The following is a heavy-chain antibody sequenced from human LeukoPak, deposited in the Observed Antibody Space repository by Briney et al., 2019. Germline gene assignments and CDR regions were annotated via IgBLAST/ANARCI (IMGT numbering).Heavy chain of an antibody. CDR1: GFTFSDHY. Sequence: GGSLRLSCAASGFTFSDHYMDWVRQAPGKGLEWVGRTRNKANSYTTEYAASVKGRFTISRDDSKNSLYLQMNSLKTEDTAVYYCAREGIGYGMDIWGQGTTVTVSS. CDR3: AREGIGYGMDI. J-gene: IGHJ6*02. D-gene: IGHD2-21*01. V-gene: IGHV3-72*01. CDR2: TRNKANSYTT.